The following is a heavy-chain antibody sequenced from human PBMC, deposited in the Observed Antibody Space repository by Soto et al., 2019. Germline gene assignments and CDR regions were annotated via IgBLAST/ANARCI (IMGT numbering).Heavy chain of an antibody. J-gene: IGHJ3*02. CDR1: GFSITSYE. CDR2: ITSSGRTK. CDR3: ATERLTDAAFSGYDAFYI. V-gene: IGHV3-48*03. D-gene: IGHD3-22*01. Sequence: DVQLVESGGDLVQPGGSLRLSCAASGFSITSYEMDWVRQAPGKGLEWVSHITSSGRTKNYADSVKGRFTISRDNAKNSLFLQVNSLRAEDTGVYYCATERLTDAAFSGYDAFYIWGRGTMVTVSS.